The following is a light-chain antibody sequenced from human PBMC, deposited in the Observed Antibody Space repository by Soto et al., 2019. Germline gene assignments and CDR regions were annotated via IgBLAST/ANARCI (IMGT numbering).Light chain of an antibody. J-gene: IGLJ1*01. CDR1: SSNIGAGYD. V-gene: IGLV1-40*01. CDR3: SSYTSSGTL. CDR2: EVS. Sequence: QSVLTQPPSVSGAPGQRVTISCTGSSSNIGAGYDVHWYQQLPGTAPKLMIYEVSNRPSGVSSRFSGSKSGNTASLTISGLQAEDEADYYCSSYTSSGTLFGTGTKLTVL.